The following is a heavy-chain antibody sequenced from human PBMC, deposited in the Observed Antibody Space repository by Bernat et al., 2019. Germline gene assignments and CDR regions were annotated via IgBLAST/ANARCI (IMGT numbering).Heavy chain of an antibody. CDR1: GGSISSSSYY. J-gene: IGHJ1*01. V-gene: IGHV4-39*01. D-gene: IGHD4-17*01. CDR2: IYYSGST. Sequence: QLQLQESGPGLVKPSETLSLTCTVSGGSISSSSYYWGWIRQPPGKGLEWIGRIYYSGSTYYNPSLKSRVTISVDTSKNQFSLKLISVTAADTSVYYCASTTTVTTAEYFQHWGQGTLVTVSS. CDR3: ASTTTVTTAEYFQH.